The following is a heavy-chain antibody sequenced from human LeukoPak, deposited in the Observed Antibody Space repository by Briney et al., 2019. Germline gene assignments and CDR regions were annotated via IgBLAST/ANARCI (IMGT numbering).Heavy chain of an antibody. CDR2: IHYSGST. D-gene: IGHD3-22*01. CDR3: AREERHQGTYYYDSSGYYP. CDR1: GGSISSSSYY. J-gene: IGHJ5*02. V-gene: IGHV4-39*07. Sequence: SETLSLTCTVSGGSISSSSYYWGWIRQPPGKGLEWIGSIHYSGSTYYNPSLKSRVTISVDTSKNQFSLKPSSVTAADTAVYYCAREERHQGTYYYDSSGYYPWGQGTLVTVSS.